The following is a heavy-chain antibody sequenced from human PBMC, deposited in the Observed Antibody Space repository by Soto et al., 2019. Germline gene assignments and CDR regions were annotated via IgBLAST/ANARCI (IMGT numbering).Heavy chain of an antibody. Sequence: PRGSLLLSCATSGFTFSDHYMAWVRQAPGKGLDSAGRTRNKANSYTTEYAASVKGRFTISRDDSKNSLYLQMNSLKTEDTAVYYCAREDIDSSGYYYYYYGMDVWGQGTPVTVSS. V-gene: IGHV3-72*01. J-gene: IGHJ6*02. CDR2: TRNKANSYTT. CDR3: AREDIDSSGYYYYYYGMDV. D-gene: IGHD3-22*01. CDR1: GFTFSDHY.